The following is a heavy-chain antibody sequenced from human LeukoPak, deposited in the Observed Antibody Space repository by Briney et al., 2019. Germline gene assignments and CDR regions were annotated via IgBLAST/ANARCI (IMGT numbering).Heavy chain of an antibody. CDR3: ARGGRWLPDY. V-gene: IGHV3-21*01. CDR1: GFTFSSYS. CDR2: ISSSRSYI. J-gene: IGHJ4*02. Sequence: GGSLRLSCAASGFTFSSYSMNWVRQAPGKGLEWVSSISSSRSYIYYADSVKGRFTISRDNAKNSLYLQMNSLRAEDTAVYYCARGGRWLPDYWGQGTLVTVSS. D-gene: IGHD5-24*01.